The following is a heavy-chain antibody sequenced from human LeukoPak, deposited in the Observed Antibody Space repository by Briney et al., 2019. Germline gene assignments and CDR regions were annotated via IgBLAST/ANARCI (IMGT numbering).Heavy chain of an antibody. D-gene: IGHD3-9*01. Sequence: GGSLRLSCAASGLTFSSYAMSWVRQAPGKGLEWVSAISGSGGSTYYADSVKGRFTISRDNSKNTLYLQMNSLRAEDTAVYYCAKDVRYFDWLIFDYWGQGTLVTVSS. CDR3: AKDVRYFDWLIFDY. J-gene: IGHJ4*02. CDR2: ISGSGGST. V-gene: IGHV3-23*01. CDR1: GLTFSSYA.